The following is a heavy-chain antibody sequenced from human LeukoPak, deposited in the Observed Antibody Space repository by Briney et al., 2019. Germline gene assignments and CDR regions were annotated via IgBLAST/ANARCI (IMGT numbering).Heavy chain of an antibody. D-gene: IGHD2-2*01. V-gene: IGHV3-23*01. CDR2: ISTSGGST. J-gene: IGHJ5*02. CDR1: GFTFSSYA. Sequence: AGGSPRLSCVASGFTFSSYAMNWVRQAPGKGLELVSVISTSGGSTCYADSVKGRFTISRDNSKNTLYLQMNSLRAGDTAIYYCAKELYCSSTSCAQFDPWGQGTLVTVSS. CDR3: AKELYCSSTSCAQFDP.